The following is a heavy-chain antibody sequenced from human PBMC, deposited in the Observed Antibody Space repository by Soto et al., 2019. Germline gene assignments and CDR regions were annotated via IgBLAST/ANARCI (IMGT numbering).Heavy chain of an antibody. D-gene: IGHD3-3*01. CDR3: AKGGTSVPRYYYYMDV. V-gene: IGHV3-23*01. CDR2: ISGSGGST. Sequence: GGSLRLSCAASGFTFSSYAMSWVRQAPGKGLEWVSAISGSGGSTYYADSVKGRFTISRDNSKNTLYLQMNSLRAEDTAVYYCAKGGTSVPRYYYYMDVWGKGTTVTVSS. J-gene: IGHJ6*03. CDR1: GFTFSSYA.